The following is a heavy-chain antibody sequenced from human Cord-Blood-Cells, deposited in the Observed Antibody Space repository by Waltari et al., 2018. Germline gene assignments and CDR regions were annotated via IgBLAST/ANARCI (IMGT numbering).Heavy chain of an antibody. CDR1: GGSFSGYY. Sequence: QVQLQQWGAGLLKPSETLSLTCAVYGGSFSGYYWSWIRQPPGKGLEWSGEINHSGSTNYNPSLKSRVTISVDTSKNQFSLKLSSVPAADTAVYYCARRVLAAAAYYYYYYMDVWGKGTTVTVSS. J-gene: IGHJ6*03. V-gene: IGHV4-34*01. CDR2: INHSGST. D-gene: IGHD6-13*01. CDR3: ARRVLAAAAYYYYYYMDV.